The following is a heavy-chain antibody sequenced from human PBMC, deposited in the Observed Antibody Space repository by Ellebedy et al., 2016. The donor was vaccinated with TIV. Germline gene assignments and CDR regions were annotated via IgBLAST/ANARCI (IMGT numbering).Heavy chain of an antibody. J-gene: IGHJ4*02. CDR2: ISSSSSYI. Sequence: GESLKISCAASGFTFDDYAMHWVRQAPGKGLEWVSSISSSSSYIYYADSVKGRFTISRDNAKNSLYLQMNSLRAEDTAVYYCARDPDYYGSGSRGYYFDYWGQGTLVTVSS. D-gene: IGHD3-10*01. V-gene: IGHV3-21*01. CDR1: GFTFDDYA. CDR3: ARDPDYYGSGSRGYYFDY.